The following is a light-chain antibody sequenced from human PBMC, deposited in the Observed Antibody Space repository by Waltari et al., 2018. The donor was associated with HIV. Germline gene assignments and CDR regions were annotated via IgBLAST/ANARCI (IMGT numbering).Light chain of an antibody. J-gene: IGLJ1*01. CDR3: QVWDSSSDAYV. V-gene: IGLV3-21*04. CDR1: NIGSKS. Sequence: SYVLAQPPSVSVAPGKTARITCGGNNIGSKSVHWYQQKPGQAPVVVIYYDSDRPSGIPGGFSGSNSGNTATLTISRVEAGDEADYYGQVWDSSSDAYVFGTGTKVTVL. CDR2: YDS.